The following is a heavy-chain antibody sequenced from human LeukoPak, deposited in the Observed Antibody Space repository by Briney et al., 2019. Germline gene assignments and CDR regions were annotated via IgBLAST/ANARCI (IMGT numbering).Heavy chain of an antibody. J-gene: IGHJ4*02. D-gene: IGHD3-22*01. CDR3: ASTHDIYYDSSGYSL. CDR2: IYTSGST. CDR1: GGSISSGSYY. Sequence: SETLSLTCTVSGGSISSGSYYWSWIQQPPGMGLEWIGRIYTSGSTNYNPSLKSRVTISVDTSKNQFSLKLSSVTAADTAVYYCASTHDIYYDSSGYSLWGQGTLVTVSS. V-gene: IGHV4-61*02.